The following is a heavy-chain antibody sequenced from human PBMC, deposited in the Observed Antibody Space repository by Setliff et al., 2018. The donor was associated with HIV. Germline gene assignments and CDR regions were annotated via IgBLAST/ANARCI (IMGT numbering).Heavy chain of an antibody. Sequence: SETLSLTCGVSGYSINSDYNWGWIRQPPGKGLESPGRGLEWIGHIYHSGSTYYNPSLRSRVTMSVDTSKNQFSLKLTSVTAADTAVYYCARLGEFWSQGSLVTVSS. CDR2: IYHSGST. D-gene: IGHD3-16*01. CDR1: GYSINSDYN. J-gene: IGHJ4*02. CDR3: ARLGEF. V-gene: IGHV4-38-2*01.